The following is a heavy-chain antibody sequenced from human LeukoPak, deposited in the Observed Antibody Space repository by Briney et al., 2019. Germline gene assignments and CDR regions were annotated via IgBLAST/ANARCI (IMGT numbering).Heavy chain of an antibody. CDR3: ARGAFSSSSGYKYFHMDV. CDR2: INPNTGGT. D-gene: IGHD6-6*01. J-gene: IGHJ6*03. Sequence: ASVKVSCKASGYTFTGHYMHWVRQAPGQGLEWMGWINPNTGGTNYAQKFQDRVTMTRDTSISTGYMEMSRLRSDDTAVYYCARGAFSSSSGYKYFHMDVWGKGTTVTVSS. CDR1: GYTFTGHY. V-gene: IGHV1-2*02.